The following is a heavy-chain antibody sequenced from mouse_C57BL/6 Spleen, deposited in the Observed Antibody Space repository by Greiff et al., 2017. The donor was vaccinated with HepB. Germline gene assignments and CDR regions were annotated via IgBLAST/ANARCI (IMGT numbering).Heavy chain of an antibody. D-gene: IGHD1-1*01. CDR1: GYTFTSYW. CDR2: IYPSDSET. CDR3: ARGGNYGRGYFDV. J-gene: IGHJ1*03. Sequence: QVHVKQPGAELVRPGSSVKLSCKASGYTFTSYWMDWVKQRPGQGLEWIGNIYPSDSETHYNQKFKDKATLTVDKSSSTAYMQLSSLTSEDSAVYYCARGGNYGRGYFDVWGTGTTVTVSS. V-gene: IGHV1-61*01.